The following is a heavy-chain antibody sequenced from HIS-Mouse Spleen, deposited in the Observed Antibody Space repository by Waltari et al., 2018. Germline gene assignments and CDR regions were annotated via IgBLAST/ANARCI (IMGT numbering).Heavy chain of an antibody. D-gene: IGHD1-1*01. CDR1: GGSTSSYY. CDR3: ARDPWYNWNYFDY. V-gene: IGHV4-4*07. Sequence: QVQLQESGPGLVKPSETLSLTCTVSGGSTSSYYWSWIRQPAGKGLEWIGRIYTSGSTNYNPALTSRVTMSVDTSKNQFSLKLSSVTAADTAVYYCARDPWYNWNYFDYWGQGTLVTVSS. J-gene: IGHJ4*02. CDR2: IYTSGST.